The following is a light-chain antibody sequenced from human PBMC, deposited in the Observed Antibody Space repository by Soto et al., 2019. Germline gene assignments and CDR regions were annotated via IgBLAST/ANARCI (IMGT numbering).Light chain of an antibody. CDR1: SSDVGGYNY. J-gene: IGLJ1*01. V-gene: IGLV2-14*01. CDR2: EVS. CDR3: SSYTSSTNIV. Sequence: QSVLSHPASVSWSPGQSIAISCTGTSSDVGGYNYVSWYQQHPGKAPKLMIYEVSNRPSGVSNRFSGSKSGNTASLTISGLQAEDEADYYCSSYTSSTNIVFGTGTKVTVL.